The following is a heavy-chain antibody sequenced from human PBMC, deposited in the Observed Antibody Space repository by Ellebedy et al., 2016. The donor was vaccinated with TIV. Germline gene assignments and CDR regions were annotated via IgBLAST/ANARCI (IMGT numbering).Heavy chain of an antibody. V-gene: IGHV3-7*04. D-gene: IGHD2-21*01. Sequence: GGSLRLSXAVSGFTFSNYAMSWARQTPGKGLEWVAIIKNDGSDIHYVDSVKGRFVISRDNAKNSLYLQMTSLRAEDTAVYYCVRGDGYVLAYWGQGTLVTVSS. CDR1: GFTFSNYA. CDR2: IKNDGSDI. J-gene: IGHJ4*02. CDR3: VRGDGYVLAY.